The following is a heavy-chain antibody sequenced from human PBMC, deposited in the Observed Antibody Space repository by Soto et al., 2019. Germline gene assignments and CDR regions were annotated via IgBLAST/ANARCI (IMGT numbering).Heavy chain of an antibody. CDR2: IYNSGST. CDR3: ARDRGSGSYYPYYYYAMDV. J-gene: IGHJ6*02. Sequence: SETLSLTCTVSGGSINNYYWTWVRQPPGKGLEWIGYIYNSGSTNYNPSLKSRVTISVHTSKNQFSLELRSVTAADTAVYFCARDRGSGSYYPYYYYAMDVWGQGTTVTV. CDR1: GGSINNYY. V-gene: IGHV4-59*01. D-gene: IGHD3-10*01.